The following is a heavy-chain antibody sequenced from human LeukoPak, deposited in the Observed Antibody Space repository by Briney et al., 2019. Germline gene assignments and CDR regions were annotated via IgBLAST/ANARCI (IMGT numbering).Heavy chain of an antibody. CDR1: GFTFSSYA. Sequence: PGGSLRLSCAASGFTFSSYAMSWVRRAPGKGLEWVSAISGSGGSTYYADSVKGRFTISRDNSKNTLYLQMNSLRAEDSAVYNCARDDSYYAFDYWGQGTLVTVSS. CDR3: ARDDSYYAFDY. D-gene: IGHD3-10*01. J-gene: IGHJ4*02. V-gene: IGHV3-23*01. CDR2: ISGSGGST.